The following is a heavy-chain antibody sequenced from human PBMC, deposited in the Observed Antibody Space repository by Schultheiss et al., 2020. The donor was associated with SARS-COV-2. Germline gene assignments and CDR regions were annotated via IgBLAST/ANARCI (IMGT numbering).Heavy chain of an antibody. J-gene: IGHJ4*02. CDR3: ARQGPLGSSSMDY. D-gene: IGHD6-6*01. CDR2: INHSGST. Sequence: SETLSLTCAVYGGSFSGYYWSWIRQPPGKGLEWIGEINHSGSTNYNPSLKSRVTISVDTSKNQFSLKLSSVTAADTAVYYCARQGPLGSSSMDYWGQGTLVTVSS. CDR1: GGSFSGYY. V-gene: IGHV4-34*01.